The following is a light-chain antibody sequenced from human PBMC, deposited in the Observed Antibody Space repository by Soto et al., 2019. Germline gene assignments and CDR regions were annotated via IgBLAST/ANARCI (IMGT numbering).Light chain of an antibody. CDR3: VSYTDTDTLV. CDR1: NTDVGQDKS. CDR2: EVT. V-gene: IGLV2-14*01. J-gene: IGLJ1*01. Sequence: QSALTQPASVSGSRGQSITISCVGRNTDVGQDKSVSWYQQGSGKAPKLLIFEVTNRPSGVSSRFSGSRSGNTASLTISGLQPDDEGDYFCVSYTDTDTLVFGTGTKVTVL.